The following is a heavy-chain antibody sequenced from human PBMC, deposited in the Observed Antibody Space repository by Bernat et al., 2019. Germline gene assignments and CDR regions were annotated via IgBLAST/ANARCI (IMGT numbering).Heavy chain of an antibody. Sequence: QVQLQESGPGLVKPSETLSLTCTVSGGSISSYYWSWIRQPPGKGLEWIGYIYYSGSTNYNPSLKSRVTISVDTSKNQFSLKLSSVTAADTAVYYCARQDGYCDYHFDYWGQGTLVTVSS. J-gene: IGHJ4*02. V-gene: IGHV4-59*08. CDR3: ARQDGYCDYHFDY. CDR2: IYYSGST. D-gene: IGHD5-24*01. CDR1: GGSISSYY.